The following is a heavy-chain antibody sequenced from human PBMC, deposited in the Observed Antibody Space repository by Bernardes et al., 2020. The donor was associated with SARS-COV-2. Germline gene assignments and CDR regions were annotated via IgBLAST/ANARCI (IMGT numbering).Heavy chain of an antibody. D-gene: IGHD3-3*01. CDR3: ARGIPQSITIFGVVIPGNWFDP. V-gene: IGHV4-31*03. Sequence: SETLSLTCTVSGGSINSGDYYWSWIRQHPGKGLEWIGYIYYSGSTYYNPSLKSRVTISVDTSKNQFSLKLSSVTAADTAVYYCARGIPQSITIFGVVIPGNWFDPWGQGTLVTVSS. CDR1: GGSINSGDYY. J-gene: IGHJ5*02. CDR2: IYYSGST.